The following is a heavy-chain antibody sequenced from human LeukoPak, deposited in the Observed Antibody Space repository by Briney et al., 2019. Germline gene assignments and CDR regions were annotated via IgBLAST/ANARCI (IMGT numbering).Heavy chain of an antibody. J-gene: IGHJ4*02. CDR3: AKNRYDILTGLDY. CDR2: ISDSGESK. CDR1: GLTFSTYA. V-gene: IGHV3-23*01. D-gene: IGHD3-9*01. Sequence: PGGSLRLSCAASGLTFSTYAMTWVRQAPGKGLEWVASISDSGESKYYAESVKGRFIISRDNSKNTVDLQMNSLRAEDTAVYYCAKNRYDILTGLDYWGQGTLVTVSS.